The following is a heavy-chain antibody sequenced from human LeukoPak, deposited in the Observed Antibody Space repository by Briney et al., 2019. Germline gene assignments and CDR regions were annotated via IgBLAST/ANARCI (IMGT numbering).Heavy chain of an antibody. J-gene: IGHJ4*02. CDR3: ARHAYHDDNGDYYFVY. Sequence: GESLKISCKASGYTFSKYWIGWVRQMPGKGLEWMGIIYPGESDIRYSPSFQGQVTFSADKSISTAYLQWASLKASDTAKYYCARHAYHDDNGDYYFVYWGQGTLVTVSS. D-gene: IGHD3-22*01. V-gene: IGHV5-51*01. CDR2: IYPGESDI. CDR1: GYTFSKYW.